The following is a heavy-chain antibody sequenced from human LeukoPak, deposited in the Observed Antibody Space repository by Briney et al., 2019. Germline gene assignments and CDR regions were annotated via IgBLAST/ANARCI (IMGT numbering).Heavy chain of an antibody. V-gene: IGHV3-23*01. D-gene: IGHD2-15*01. Sequence: PGGSLRLSCAASGFTFSSYAMSWVRQAPGKGLEWVSAISGSGGSTYYADSVKGRFTISRDNSKNTLYLQMNSLRAEDTAVYYCAKGSIVVVVAASYYFDYWGQGTLVTVSS. CDR1: GFTFSSYA. CDR2: ISGSGGST. J-gene: IGHJ4*02. CDR3: AKGSIVVVVAASYYFDY.